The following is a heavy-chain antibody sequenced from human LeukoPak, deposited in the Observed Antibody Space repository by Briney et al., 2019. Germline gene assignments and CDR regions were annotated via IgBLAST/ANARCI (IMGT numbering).Heavy chain of an antibody. D-gene: IGHD6-19*01. Sequence: GGSLRLSCAASGFTFSSYWMNWVRQAPGKGLEWVAIIKKDGSEEYYVDSVEGRFTISRDNAKNSLYLQMNSLRAEDTAVYYCVGGSGRLPDYWGQGTLVTVSS. CDR3: VGGSGRLPDY. J-gene: IGHJ4*02. CDR1: GFTFSSYW. V-gene: IGHV3-7*04. CDR2: IKKDGSEE.